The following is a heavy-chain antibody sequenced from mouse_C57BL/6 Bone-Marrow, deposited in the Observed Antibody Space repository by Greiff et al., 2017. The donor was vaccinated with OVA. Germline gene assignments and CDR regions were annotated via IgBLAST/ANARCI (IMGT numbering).Heavy chain of an antibody. D-gene: IGHD2-3*01. V-gene: IGHV5-16*01. J-gene: IGHJ4*01. CDR1: GFTFSDYY. CDR3: ARDGYYLGYAMDY. CDR2: INYDGSST. Sequence: EVKLVESEGGLVQPGSSMKLSCTASGFTFSDYYMAWVRQVPEKGLEWVANINYDGSSTYYLDSLKSRFIISRDNAKNILYLQMSSLKSEDTSTYYCARDGYYLGYAMDYWGQGTSVTVSS.